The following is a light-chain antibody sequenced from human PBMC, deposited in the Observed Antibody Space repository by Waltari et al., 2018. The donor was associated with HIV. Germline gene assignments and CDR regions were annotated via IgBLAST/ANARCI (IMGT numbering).Light chain of an antibody. J-gene: IGKJ2*03. V-gene: IGKV3-11*01. Sequence: EIVLTPSPATLSLSPGARATLSCRASQSVGNYLAWYQQKPGQPPRLLIYDASNRATGIPARFSGSGSRTDFTLTISSLEPEDFAVYYCQQRTNWPPYSFGQGTKLEIK. CDR2: DAS. CDR3: QQRTNWPPYS. CDR1: QSVGNY.